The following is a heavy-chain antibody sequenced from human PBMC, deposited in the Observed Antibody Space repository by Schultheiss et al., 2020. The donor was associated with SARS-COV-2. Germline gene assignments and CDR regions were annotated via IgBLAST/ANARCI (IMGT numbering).Heavy chain of an antibody. V-gene: IGHV3-15*07. CDR3: AKLCSGGSCYERYFDY. J-gene: IGHJ4*02. D-gene: IGHD2-15*01. Sequence: GGSLRLSCAASGFTFSNAWMNWVRQAPGKGLEWVGRIKSKTDGGTTDYAAPVKGRFTISRDDSKNTLYLQMNSLKTEDTAVYYCAKLCSGGSCYERYFDYWGQGTLVTVSS. CDR2: IKSKTDGGTT. CDR1: GFTFSNAW.